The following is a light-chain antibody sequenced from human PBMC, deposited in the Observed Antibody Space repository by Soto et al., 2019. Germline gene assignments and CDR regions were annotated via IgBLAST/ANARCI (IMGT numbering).Light chain of an antibody. CDR1: KRIGNSN. V-gene: IGKV3-11*01. CDR3: QQRSNWPWT. Sequence: EIVLTQSPGTLSLSPGERATLSCRAGKRIGNSNLAWYQQKPGQAPRLLIYDASNRATGIPARFSGSGSGTDFTLTISSLEPEDFAVYYCQQRSNWPWTFGQGTKVDIK. J-gene: IGKJ1*01. CDR2: DAS.